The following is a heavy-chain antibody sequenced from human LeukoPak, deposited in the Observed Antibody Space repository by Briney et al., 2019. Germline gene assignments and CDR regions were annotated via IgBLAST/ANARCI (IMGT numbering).Heavy chain of an antibody. Sequence: QPGGSLRLSCAASGFTFSSYAMSWVRQAPGKGLEWVSAISGSGGSTYYADSVKGRFTISRDNSKNTLYLQMNSLRAEDTAVYYCARAEDYDFWSGYYYWGQGTLVTVSS. CDR3: ARAEDYDFWSGYYY. D-gene: IGHD3-3*01. J-gene: IGHJ4*02. CDR1: GFTFSSYA. V-gene: IGHV3-23*01. CDR2: ISGSGGST.